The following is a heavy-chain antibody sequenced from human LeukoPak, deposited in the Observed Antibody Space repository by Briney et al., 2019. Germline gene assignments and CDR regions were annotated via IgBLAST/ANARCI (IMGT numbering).Heavy chain of an antibody. V-gene: IGHV4-61*01. J-gene: IGHJ4*02. CDR2: IFNRGGT. Sequence: SETLSLTCSVSGDSVSSVIYYWTWIRQPRGKGVEGVGYIFNRGGTMYNPSLKGRVTVSADMSRNLFSLELSSVTAADTAVYYCARGRYDSSGYYYFDHWGQGTPVPVTP. D-gene: IGHD3-22*01. CDR3: ARGRYDSSGYYYFDH. CDR1: GDSVSSVIYY.